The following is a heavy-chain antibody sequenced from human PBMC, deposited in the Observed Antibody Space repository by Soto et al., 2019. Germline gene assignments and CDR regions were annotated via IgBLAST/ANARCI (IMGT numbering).Heavy chain of an antibody. J-gene: IGHJ4*02. CDR3: TTLGGPQLGARDY. CDR2: INSDGSST. CDR1: GFTFSNYR. Sequence: EVQLVESGGGLVQPGRSLRLSCAGSGFTFSNYRVHWVRQAPGKGLVWVSVINSDGSSTSYADSVKGRFTISRDNAKNTVNLQMNSLRAEDTAVYYCTTLGGPQLGARDYWGQGTLVTVSS. D-gene: IGHD7-27*01. V-gene: IGHV3-74*01.